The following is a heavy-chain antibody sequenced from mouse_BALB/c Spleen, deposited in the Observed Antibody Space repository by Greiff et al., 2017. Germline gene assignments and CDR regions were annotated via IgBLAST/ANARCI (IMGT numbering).Heavy chain of an antibody. Sequence: EVKLVESGGGLVQPGGSRKLSCAASGFTFSSFGMHWVRQAPEKGLEWVAYISSGSSTIYYADTVKGRFTISRDNPKNTLFLQMTSLRSEDTAMYYCARVHYYGSSWVYAMDYWGQGTSVTVSS. CDR2: ISSGSSTI. CDR3: ARVHYYGSSWVYAMDY. D-gene: IGHD1-1*01. J-gene: IGHJ4*01. V-gene: IGHV5-17*02. CDR1: GFTFSSFG.